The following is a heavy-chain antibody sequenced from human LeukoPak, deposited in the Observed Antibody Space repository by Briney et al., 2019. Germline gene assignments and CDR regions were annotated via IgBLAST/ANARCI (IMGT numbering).Heavy chain of an antibody. V-gene: IGHV3-33*01. CDR3: ARDAQRGFDYSNSLKY. J-gene: IGHJ4*01. CDR2: IWSDGSNR. CDR1: GLIFSHYG. D-gene: IGHD4-11*01. Sequence: PGGSLRLSCVASGLIFSHYGMHWVRQAPGKGLEWVAVIWSDGSNRFYVGSVKGRFTISRDNSQNTVFLQMNSLRAEDTAMYYCARDAQRGFDYSNSLKYWGHGILVTVSS.